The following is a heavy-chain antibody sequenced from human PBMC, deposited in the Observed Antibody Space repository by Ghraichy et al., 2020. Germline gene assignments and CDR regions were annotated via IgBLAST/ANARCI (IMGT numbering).Heavy chain of an antibody. D-gene: IGHD6-6*01. CDR2: ISGSGGST. V-gene: IGHV3-23*01. Sequence: GGSLRLSCAASGFTFSSYAMSWVRQAPGKGLEWVSAISGSGGSTYYADSVKGRFTISRDNSKNTLYLQMNSLRAEDTAVYYCARHLAARRVNWFDPWGQGTLVTVSS. CDR3: ARHLAARRVNWFDP. CDR1: GFTFSSYA. J-gene: IGHJ5*02.